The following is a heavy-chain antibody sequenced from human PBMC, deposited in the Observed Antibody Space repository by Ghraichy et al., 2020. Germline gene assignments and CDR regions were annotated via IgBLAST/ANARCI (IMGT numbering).Heavy chain of an antibody. V-gene: IGHV3-13*01. D-gene: IGHD4-23*01. CDR2: IGAAGDT. CDR1: GFTFSTYD. J-gene: IGHJ4*02. Sequence: GGSLRLSCAASGFTFSTYDIHWVRQATGKGLEWVSGIGAAGDTYYPGSVKGRFTISRENAKNSLYLQLNSLRAGDTAVYYCARARDSHCLGGICSYYFDYWGQGTLVTDSS. CDR3: ARARDSHCLGGICSYYFDY.